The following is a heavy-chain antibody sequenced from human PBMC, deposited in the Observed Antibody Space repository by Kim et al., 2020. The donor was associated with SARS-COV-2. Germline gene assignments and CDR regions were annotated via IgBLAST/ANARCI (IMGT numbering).Heavy chain of an antibody. J-gene: IGHJ4*02. D-gene: IGHD2-2*01. Sequence: SSQSLKSRVTISVDTSKNPFSLKLSSVTAADTAVYYCARLRPFGSRGFDYWGQGTLVTVSS. V-gene: IGHV4-34*01. CDR3: ARLRPFGSRGFDY.